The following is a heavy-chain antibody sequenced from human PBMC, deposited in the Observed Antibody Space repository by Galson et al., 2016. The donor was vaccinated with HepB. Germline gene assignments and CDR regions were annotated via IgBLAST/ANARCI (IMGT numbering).Heavy chain of an antibody. CDR2: IWYDGSNK. Sequence: LRLSCAASGFTFSSYAMHWVRQAPGKGLEWVALIWYDGSNKYYADSVKGRFTISRDDSKNTLYLQMNSLRAEDTAVYYCARDGNPGGYFDYWGQGTLVTVSS. CDR3: ARDGNPGGYFDY. J-gene: IGHJ4*02. D-gene: IGHD1-1*01. CDR1: GFTFSSYA. V-gene: IGHV3-33*01.